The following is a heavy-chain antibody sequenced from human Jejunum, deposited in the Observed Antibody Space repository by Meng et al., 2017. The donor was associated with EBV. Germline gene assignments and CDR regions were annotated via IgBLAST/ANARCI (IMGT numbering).Heavy chain of an antibody. CDR2: ISNDGNNK. Sequence: VTLVDAWGGIVQPGRSLRPACTSSGFTFSGHAMQWVRQAPGKGLKWVALISNDGNNKYYADSVKGRFTTSRDNSKNTLYLQMNSLRVDDTALYYCTREWGADYWGQGTLVTVSS. CDR1: GFTFSGHA. D-gene: IGHD3-16*01. V-gene: IGHV3-30-3*01. CDR3: TREWGADY. J-gene: IGHJ4*02.